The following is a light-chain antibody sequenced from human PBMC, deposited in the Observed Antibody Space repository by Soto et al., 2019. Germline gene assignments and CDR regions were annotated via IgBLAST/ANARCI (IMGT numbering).Light chain of an antibody. V-gene: IGKV1-5*03. CDR3: QQYSSHGT. J-gene: IGKJ1*01. CDR2: KAS. Sequence: DIQMTQSPSTLSASVGYRVTIACRASQSISTWLSWYQQKPGKAPKLLIHKASNLETGVLSRFSGSGSGTEFTLTISSLQPEDFENYYCQQYSSHGTFGQGTKEEIK. CDR1: QSISTW.